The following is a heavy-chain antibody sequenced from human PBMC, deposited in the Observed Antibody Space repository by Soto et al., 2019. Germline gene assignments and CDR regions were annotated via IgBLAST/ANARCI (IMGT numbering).Heavy chain of an antibody. CDR2: IYTSGST. V-gene: IGHV4-4*07. CDR3: ARDFEYSSSGWFDP. D-gene: IGHD6-6*01. CDR1: GGSISSYY. Sequence: SETLSLTCTVFGGSISSYYWSWIRQPAGKGLEWIGRIYTSGSTNYNPSLKSRVTMSVDTSKNQFSLKLSSVTAADTAVYYCARDFEYSSSGWFDPWGQGTLVTVSS. J-gene: IGHJ5*02.